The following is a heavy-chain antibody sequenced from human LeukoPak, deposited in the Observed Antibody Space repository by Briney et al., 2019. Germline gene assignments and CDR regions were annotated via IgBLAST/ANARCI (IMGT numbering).Heavy chain of an antibody. V-gene: IGHV3-23*01. CDR3: ARGYYYDSSTYPGDY. Sequence: GGSLRLSCAASGFTFSSYEMNWVRQAPGKGLEWVSAISGSGGNTYYAASVKGRFTISRDNSKNTLYLQMNSLRAEDTALYYCARGYYYDSSTYPGDYWGQGTLVTVSS. CDR1: GFTFSSYE. J-gene: IGHJ4*02. CDR2: ISGSGGNT. D-gene: IGHD3-22*01.